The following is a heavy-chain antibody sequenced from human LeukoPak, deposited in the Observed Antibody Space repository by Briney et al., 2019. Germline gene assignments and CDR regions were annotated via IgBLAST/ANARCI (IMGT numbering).Heavy chain of an antibody. Sequence: PGGSLRLSCAASGFTFSSYVMSWVRQAPGKGLEWVSGISGRGDGTFYTDSVKDRITISRDNSKNTLYLQMNSLKTEDTAVYYCTTDLSISSATRTYMDVWGKGTTVTVPS. CDR3: TTDLSISSATRTYMDV. V-gene: IGHV3-23*01. CDR2: ISGRGDGT. CDR1: GFTFSSYV. J-gene: IGHJ6*03. D-gene: IGHD6-19*01.